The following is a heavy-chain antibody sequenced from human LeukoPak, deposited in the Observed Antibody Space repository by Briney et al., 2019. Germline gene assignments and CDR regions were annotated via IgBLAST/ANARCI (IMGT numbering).Heavy chain of an antibody. CDR3: ARIGLVGVTKFLDI. Sequence: SETLSLTCSVYGGSFSAYYWSWIRQPPGKGLEWIGYIYYSGSTNYNPSLKSRVTISVDTSKNQFSLKLSSVTAADTAVYYCARIGLVGVTKFLDIWGQGTMVTVSS. CDR1: GGSFSAYY. CDR2: IYYSGST. D-gene: IGHD1-26*01. V-gene: IGHV4-59*01. J-gene: IGHJ3*02.